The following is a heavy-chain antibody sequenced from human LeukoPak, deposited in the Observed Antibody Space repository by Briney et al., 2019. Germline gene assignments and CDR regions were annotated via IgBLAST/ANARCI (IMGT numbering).Heavy chain of an antibody. Sequence: ASVKVSCKASGYTFTNSDITWVGQAPGQGLEWMGRISTSNGDTNYAAKLQGRVTMTTDTSTNTVYMELGSLTFDDTAVYFCARDPYHRLGPPLDLWGQGTLVTVSS. D-gene: IGHD1-14*01. CDR1: GYTFTNSD. V-gene: IGHV1-18*01. CDR3: ARDPYHRLGPPLDL. J-gene: IGHJ5*02. CDR2: ISTSNGDT.